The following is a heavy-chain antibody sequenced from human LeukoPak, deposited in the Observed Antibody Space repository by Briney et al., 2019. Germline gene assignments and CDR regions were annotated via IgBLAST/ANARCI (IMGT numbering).Heavy chain of an antibody. CDR3: ARRSLDYGGNSYLMDY. CDR2: IYYSGST. CDR1: GGSISSSSYY. J-gene: IGHJ4*02. V-gene: IGHV4-39*01. Sequence: SETLSLTCTVSGGSISSSSYYWGWIRQPPGKGLEWIGSIYYSGSTCYNPSLKSRVTISVDTSKNQFSLKLSSVTAADTAVYYCARRSLDYGGNSYLMDYWGQGTLVTVSS. D-gene: IGHD4-23*01.